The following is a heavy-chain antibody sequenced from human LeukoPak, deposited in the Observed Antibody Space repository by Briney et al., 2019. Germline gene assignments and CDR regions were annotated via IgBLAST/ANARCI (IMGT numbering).Heavy chain of an antibody. CDR2: INHNGNVN. Sequence: GGSLRLSCAASGFTFSSYWMNWARQAPGKGLEWVASINHNGNVNYYVDSVKGRYTISRDNAKNSLYLQMSNLRAEDTAVYFCARGGGLDVWGQGATVTVSS. V-gene: IGHV3-7*03. CDR1: GFTFSSYW. D-gene: IGHD3-16*01. CDR3: ARGGGLDV. J-gene: IGHJ6*02.